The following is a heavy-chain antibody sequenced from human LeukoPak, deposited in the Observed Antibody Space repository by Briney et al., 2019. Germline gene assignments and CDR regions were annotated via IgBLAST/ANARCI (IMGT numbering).Heavy chain of an antibody. CDR1: GFTFSDYY. V-gene: IGHV3-11*01. D-gene: IGHD2-15*01. J-gene: IGHJ4*02. Sequence: PGGSLRLSCAASGFTFSDYYMSWVRQAPGKGLEWVSYISSSGSTIYYADSVKGRFTISRDNAKNSLYLQMNSLRAEDTAVYYCARDLLQGNYFDYWGQGTLVTVSS. CDR2: ISSSGSTI. CDR3: ARDLLQGNYFDY.